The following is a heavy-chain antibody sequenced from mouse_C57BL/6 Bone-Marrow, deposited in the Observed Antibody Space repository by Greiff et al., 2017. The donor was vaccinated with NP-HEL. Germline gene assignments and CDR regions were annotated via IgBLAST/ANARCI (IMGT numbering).Heavy chain of an antibody. CDR3: ARRDYGPSSYWYFEG. Sequence: EVKLVESGGGLVKPGGSLKLSCAASGFTFSDYGMHWVRQAPEKGLEWVAYISSGSSTIYYADTVKGRFTISRDNAKNTLFLQMTSLRSEDTAMYYCARRDYGPSSYWYFEGWGTGTTVTVSS. V-gene: IGHV5-17*01. J-gene: IGHJ1*03. CDR2: ISSGSSTI. D-gene: IGHD2-10*02. CDR1: GFTFSDYG.